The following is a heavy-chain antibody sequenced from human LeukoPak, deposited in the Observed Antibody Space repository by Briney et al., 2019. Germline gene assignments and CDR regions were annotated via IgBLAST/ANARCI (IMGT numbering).Heavy chain of an antibody. D-gene: IGHD2-2*01. J-gene: IGHJ3*02. Sequence: PGGSLRLSCAASGFTFSSYGMHWVRQAPGKGLEGVAVIWYDGSNKYYADSVKGRFTISRDNSKNTLYLQMNSLRAEDTAVYYCARVRSRYCSSTSCLYDAFDIWGQGTMVTVSS. CDR2: IWYDGSNK. CDR1: GFTFSSYG. CDR3: ARVRSRYCSSTSCLYDAFDI. V-gene: IGHV3-33*01.